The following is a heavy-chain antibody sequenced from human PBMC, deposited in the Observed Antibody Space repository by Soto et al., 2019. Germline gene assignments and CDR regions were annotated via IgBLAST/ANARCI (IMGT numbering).Heavy chain of an antibody. CDR1: GVKVSGYD. D-gene: IGHD3-22*01. CDR3: ARSPDSSGYYPRRYYYGMDV. Sequence: ASLIIRVSRGVEGVKVSGYDGTWIRQTQGKGLEWIAEIYHSGSTNYNPSLKSRLTISVDKSKNQFSLKLSSVTAADTAVYYCARSPDSSGYYPRRYYYGMDVWGQGTTVTVSS. CDR2: IYHSGST. J-gene: IGHJ6*02. V-gene: IGHV4-34*01.